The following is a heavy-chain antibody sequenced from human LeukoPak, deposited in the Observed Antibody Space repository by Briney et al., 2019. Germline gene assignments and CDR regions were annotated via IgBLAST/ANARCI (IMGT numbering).Heavy chain of an antibody. CDR3: ARSTAQPEARTEFDY. J-gene: IGHJ4*02. D-gene: IGHD5-18*01. CDR2: IYTSGST. CDR1: GGSISSGSYY. V-gene: IGHV4-61*02. Sequence: PSETLSLTCTVSGGSISSGSYYWSWIRQPAGKGLEWIGRIYTSGSTNYNPSLKSRVTISVDTSKNQFSLKLSSVTAANTAVYYCARSTAQPEARTEFDYWGQGTLVTVSS.